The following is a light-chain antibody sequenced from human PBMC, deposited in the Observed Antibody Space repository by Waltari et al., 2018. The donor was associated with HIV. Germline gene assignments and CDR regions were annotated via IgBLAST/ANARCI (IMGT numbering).Light chain of an antibody. J-gene: IGKJ2*01. CDR1: QSIGDL. CDR2: GAS. CDR3: QQSYTSSYT. V-gene: IGKV1-39*01. Sequence: DMQMTQSPSSLSASVGDRVTVTCRASQSIGDLLNWFQQRPGKAPTLLIFGASSLHSGVPTRCSGSGSGTDFTLTIHSLQPEDFATYWCQQSYTSSYTFGQGTRLEIK.